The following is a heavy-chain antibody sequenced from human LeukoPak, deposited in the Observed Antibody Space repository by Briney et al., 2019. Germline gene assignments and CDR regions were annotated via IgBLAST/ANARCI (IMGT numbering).Heavy chain of an antibody. D-gene: IGHD2-2*01. CDR2: ISYDGSNK. V-gene: IGHV3-30*03. CDR3: ARVPSTSERPGTGDAFDI. J-gene: IGHJ3*02. Sequence: PGGSLRLSCAASGFTFSSYGMHWVRQAPGKGLEWVAVISYDGSNKYYADSVKGRFTISRDNSKNTLYLQMNSLRAEDTAVYYCARVPSTSERPGTGDAFDIWGRGTMVTVSS. CDR1: GFTFSSYG.